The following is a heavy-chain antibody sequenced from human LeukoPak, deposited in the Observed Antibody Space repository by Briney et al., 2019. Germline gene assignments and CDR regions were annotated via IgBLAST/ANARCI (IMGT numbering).Heavy chain of an antibody. CDR1: GYTFTSYD. D-gene: IGHD2-2*01. CDR2: MNPNSGNT. J-gene: IGHJ6*02. Sequence: GASVKVSCKASGYTFTSYDINWVRQATGQGLEGMGWMNPNSGNTGYAQKFQGRVTMTRNTSISTAYMELSSLRSEDTAVYYCAVVPAAIGHYYYYGMDVWGQGTTVTVSS. V-gene: IGHV1-8*01. CDR3: AVVPAAIGHYYYYGMDV.